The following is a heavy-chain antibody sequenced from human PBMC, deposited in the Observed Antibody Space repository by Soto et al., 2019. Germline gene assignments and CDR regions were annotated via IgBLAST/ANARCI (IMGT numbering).Heavy chain of an antibody. D-gene: IGHD6-13*01. Sequence: ASVKVSCKASGYTFTDYYMHWVREAPGQGLEWMGWINPNSGGTNYAQKFQGRVTMTRDTSISTAYMELSRLRSDDTAVYYCARGRPLSSNWHYYYGMDVWGQGTTVTVSS. CDR1: GYTFTDYY. J-gene: IGHJ6*02. CDR2: INPNSGGT. V-gene: IGHV1-2*02. CDR3: ARGRPLSSNWHYYYGMDV.